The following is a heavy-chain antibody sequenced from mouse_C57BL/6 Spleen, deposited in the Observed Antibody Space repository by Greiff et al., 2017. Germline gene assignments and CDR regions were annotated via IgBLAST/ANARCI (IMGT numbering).Heavy chain of an antibody. CDR1: GFTFSSYG. CDR2: ISSGGSYT. Sequence: EVKLVESGGDLVKPGGSLKLSCAASGFTFSSYGMSWVRQTPDKRLEWVATISSGGSYTYYPDSVKGRFTISRDNAKNTLYLQMSSLKSEDTAMYYCARTYGNYGDYFDYWGQGTTLTVSS. D-gene: IGHD2-1*01. CDR3: ARTYGNYGDYFDY. V-gene: IGHV5-6*01. J-gene: IGHJ2*01.